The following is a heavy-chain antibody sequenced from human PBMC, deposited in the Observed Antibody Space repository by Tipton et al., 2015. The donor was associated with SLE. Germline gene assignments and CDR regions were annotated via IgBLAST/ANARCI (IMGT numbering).Heavy chain of an antibody. D-gene: IGHD3-3*01. J-gene: IGHJ4*02. Sequence: TLSLTCAVYGGSFSGYYWSWVRQPPGKGLEWIGEINHSGSTNYNPSLKSRVTISVDASKNQFSLKLSSVTAADTAVYYCARGARFLEWLSPYYFDYWGQGTLVTVSS. CDR1: GGSFSGYY. CDR3: ARGARFLEWLSPYYFDY. V-gene: IGHV4-34*01. CDR2: INHSGST.